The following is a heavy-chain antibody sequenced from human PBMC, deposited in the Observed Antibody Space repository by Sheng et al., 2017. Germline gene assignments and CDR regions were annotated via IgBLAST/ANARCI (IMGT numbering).Heavy chain of an antibody. J-gene: IGHJ6*02. CDR3: ARIWASYYNMDV. CDR1: GYTIETGYY. V-gene: IGHV4-38-2*01. Sequence: QVHLQESGPGLVKASETLSLTCSVSGYTIETGYYWGWIRQPPGKGLEWIGSIWHNGSTFYSLSLRSRLTISIDTANNQFALKLNYVTAADTAVYYCARIWASYYNMDVWGPGTDGHRLF. CDR2: IWHNGST. D-gene: IGHD3-16*01.